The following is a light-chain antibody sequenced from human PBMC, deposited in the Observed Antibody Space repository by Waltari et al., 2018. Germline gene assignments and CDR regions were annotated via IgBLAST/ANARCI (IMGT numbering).Light chain of an antibody. Sequence: EIVLTQSPGTLSLSPGERVTLSCRASQSVGRSLAWYQQKPGQAPRLLIYDASSRATGIPDRFSGSGSGTDFSLTISRLEPEDFAVYYCQVYRSLPATFGQGTKVEIK. CDR2: DAS. V-gene: IGKV3-20*01. CDR3: QVYRSLPAT. J-gene: IGKJ1*01. CDR1: QSVGRS.